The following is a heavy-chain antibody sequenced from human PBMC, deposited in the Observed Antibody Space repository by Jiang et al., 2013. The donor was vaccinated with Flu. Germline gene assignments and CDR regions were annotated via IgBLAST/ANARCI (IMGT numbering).Heavy chain of an antibody. D-gene: IGHD5-18*01. CDR1: GGSISSSSYY. V-gene: IGHV4-39*01. J-gene: IGHJ2*01. CDR3: ARNHPSVDTAMVTLRMFSAYWYFDL. Sequence: GLVKPSETLSLTCTVSGGSISSSSYYWGWIRQPPGKGLEWIGSIYYSGSTYYNPSLKSRVTISVDTSKNQFSLKLSSVTAADTAVYYCARNHPSVDTAMVTLRMFSAYWYFDLWGRGTLVTVSS. CDR2: IYYSGST.